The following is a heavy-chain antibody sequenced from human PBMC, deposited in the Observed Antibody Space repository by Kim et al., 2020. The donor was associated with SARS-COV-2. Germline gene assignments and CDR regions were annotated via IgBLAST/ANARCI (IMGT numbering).Heavy chain of an antibody. D-gene: IGHD3-22*01. J-gene: IGHJ4*02. V-gene: IGHV3-30*18. CDR1: GFTFSNYG. CDR3: LKEAAFATIVVDYYFDS. Sequence: GGSLRLSCVASGFTFSNYGMHWVRQAPGKGLEWVAIVSYEGRNTYYAASVEGRFTISRDNSKNTLYLQMNSLRIEDTALYYCLKEAAFATIVVDYYFDSWGQGTLVTVSS. CDR2: VSYEGRNT.